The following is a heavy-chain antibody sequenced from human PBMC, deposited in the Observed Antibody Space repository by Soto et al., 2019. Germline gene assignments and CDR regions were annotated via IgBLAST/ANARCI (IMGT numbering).Heavy chain of an antibody. CDR1: GGTFSNYA. J-gene: IGHJ3*02. CDR2: IIPIFGTA. D-gene: IGHD3-3*01. Sequence: QVQLVQSGAEVKKPGSSVKVSCKASGGTFSNYAISWVRQAPGQGLEWMGGIIPIFGTADYAQKFQGRVTITADESTSTAHMERSSLGSEATPVYYWVIVVTMFGSYACDIWDQGTMVAV. V-gene: IGHV1-69*12. CDR3: VIVVTMFGSYACDI.